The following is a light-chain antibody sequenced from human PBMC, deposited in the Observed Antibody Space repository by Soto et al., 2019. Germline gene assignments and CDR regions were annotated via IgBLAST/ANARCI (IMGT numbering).Light chain of an antibody. V-gene: IGKV1-39*01. CDR1: QSISNH. CDR2: AAS. CDR3: QQSYTTPRT. Sequence: DIQITQSPSSLSASVEDRVIITCRASQSISNHLNWYQQKPGKAPKLLIFAASSLQSGVPSRFSGSRSGPDFTLTITSLQPEDFATYYCQQSYTTPRTFGQRTKVDIK. J-gene: IGKJ1*01.